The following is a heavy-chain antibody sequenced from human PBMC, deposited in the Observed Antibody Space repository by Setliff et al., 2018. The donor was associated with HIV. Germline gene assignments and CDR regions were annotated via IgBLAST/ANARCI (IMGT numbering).Heavy chain of an antibody. CDR3: ARDGHGEDAFDI. CDR1: GYTFTNYY. V-gene: IGHV1-46*01. J-gene: IGHJ3*02. CDR2: VNTVGGGA. Sequence: ASVKVSCKTSGYTFTNYYMHWMRQAPGQGLEWMGVVNTVGGGASYAQKFQGRLTVTRDTSTSTVYMELSSLRSEDTAVYYCARDGHGEDAFDIWGQGTMVTVSS. D-gene: IGHD3-10*01.